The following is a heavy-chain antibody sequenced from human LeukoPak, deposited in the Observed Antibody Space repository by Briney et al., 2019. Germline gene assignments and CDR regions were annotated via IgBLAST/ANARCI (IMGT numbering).Heavy chain of an antibody. CDR3: ARLRFLERLLSGYYYYGMDV. V-gene: IGHV4-31*02. D-gene: IGHD3-3*01. CDR2: GST. Sequence: GSTYSNPSLKSRVSISVDTSKNQFSLKLNSVTTAGTAVYYCARLRFLERLLSGYYYYGMDVWGQGTTVTVS. J-gene: IGHJ6*02.